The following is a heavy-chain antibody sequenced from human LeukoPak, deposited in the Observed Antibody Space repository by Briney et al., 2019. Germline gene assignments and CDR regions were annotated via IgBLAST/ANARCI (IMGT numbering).Heavy chain of an antibody. J-gene: IGHJ4*02. Sequence: GGSLRLSCAASGFTFSSYAMSWVRQAPGKGLEWVSAISGSGGSTYYADSVKGRFTISRDNSKNTLYLQMNSLRAADTAVYYCAKSTTLRYFTIPDYWGQGTLVTVSS. CDR1: GFTFSSYA. D-gene: IGHD3-9*01. V-gene: IGHV3-23*01. CDR2: ISGSGGST. CDR3: AKSTTLRYFTIPDY.